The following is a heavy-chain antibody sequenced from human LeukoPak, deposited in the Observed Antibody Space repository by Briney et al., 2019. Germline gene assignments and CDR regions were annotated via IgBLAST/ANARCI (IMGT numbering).Heavy chain of an antibody. CDR1: GVTVSSNY. Sequence: PGGSLRLSCAASGVTVSSNYMNWVRQAPGKGLGWVSVIYSGGSTYYADSVKGRFTISRDNSKNTLYLQMNSLRAEDTAVYYCAREAVTRNYFDYWGQGTLVTVSS. D-gene: IGHD4-17*01. J-gene: IGHJ4*02. CDR2: IYSGGST. V-gene: IGHV3-53*01. CDR3: AREAVTRNYFDY.